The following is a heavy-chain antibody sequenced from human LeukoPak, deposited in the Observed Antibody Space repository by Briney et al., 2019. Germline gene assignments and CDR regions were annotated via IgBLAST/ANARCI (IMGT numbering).Heavy chain of an antibody. Sequence: GASVKVSCKASGYTFTSLDINWVRQATGQGLEWMGWMNPNSGNTGYAQKFQGRVTMTRDTSVDTAYMELNSLMSEDTAMYYCARGWEVDRDGAFDVWGQGTMVTVSP. CDR3: ARGWEVDRDGAFDV. D-gene: IGHD1-26*01. CDR1: GYTFTSLD. J-gene: IGHJ3*01. V-gene: IGHV1-8*01. CDR2: MNPNSGNT.